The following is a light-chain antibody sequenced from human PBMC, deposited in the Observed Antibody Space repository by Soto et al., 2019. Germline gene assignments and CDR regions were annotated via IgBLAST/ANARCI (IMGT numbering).Light chain of an antibody. V-gene: IGLV2-14*01. CDR3: SSDTSSSTLV. CDR1: SSDIGGYNY. Sequence: QSALTQPASVSGSPGQSITISCTGTSSDIGGYNYVSWYQQHPGKAPKHMIYEVSNRPSGVSNRFSGSKSGNTASLTISGLQADDEADYYCSSDTSSSTLVFGGGTKLTVL. J-gene: IGLJ3*02. CDR2: EVS.